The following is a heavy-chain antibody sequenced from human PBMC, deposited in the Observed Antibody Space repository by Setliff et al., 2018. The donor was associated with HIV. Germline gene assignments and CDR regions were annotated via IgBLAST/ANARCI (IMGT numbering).Heavy chain of an antibody. CDR3: ATVRRYYYDSSGQEYFQH. CDR1: GYLFASYD. D-gene: IGHD3-22*01. V-gene: IGHV1-8*01. J-gene: IGHJ1*01. Sequence: ASVKVSRKASGYLFASYDINWLRRPSGQGLEWLGRMSPRSGKIRYAEKFQGRVTMTEDTSTDTAYMELSSLRSEDTAVYYCATVRRYYYDSSGQEYFQHWGQGTLVTVSS. CDR2: MSPRSGKI.